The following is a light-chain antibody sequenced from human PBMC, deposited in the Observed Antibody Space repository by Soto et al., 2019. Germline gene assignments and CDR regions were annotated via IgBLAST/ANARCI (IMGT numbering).Light chain of an antibody. CDR1: QDIDNS. J-gene: IGKJ5*01. V-gene: IGKV1-33*01. CDR3: QQHDDRPTMT. Sequence: IQLTQSPSSLSASVGETVTITCRASQDIDNSLNWYQHKPGKAPKLLVYAVSFLETGATSRFSGRGTGTFFTLTINSLHSADFATYYCQQHDDRPTMTVGQGTRLDSK. CDR2: AVS.